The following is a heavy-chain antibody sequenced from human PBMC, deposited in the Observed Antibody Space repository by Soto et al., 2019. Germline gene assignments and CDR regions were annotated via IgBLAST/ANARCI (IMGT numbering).Heavy chain of an antibody. J-gene: IGHJ4*02. Sequence: PGGSLRLSCEASGISLSYYYMSWIRQAPGQGLEWLSYISSSSGDTNYADSVRGRFTISRDNARNSLYLQINGLRAEDTAVYYCVRDIARVGDTYYYVYWCRGTLVTVSS. CDR2: ISSSSGDT. V-gene: IGHV3-11*05. CDR1: GISLSYYY. CDR3: VRDIARVGDTYYYVY. D-gene: IGHD1-26*01.